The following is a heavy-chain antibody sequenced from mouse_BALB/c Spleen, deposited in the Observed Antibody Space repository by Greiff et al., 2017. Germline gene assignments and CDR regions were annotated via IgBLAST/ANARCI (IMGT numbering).Heavy chain of an antibody. D-gene: IGHD2-2*01. J-gene: IGHJ3*01. CDR1: GYTFSSYW. CDR3: ARGGMVTARAWFAY. V-gene: IGHV1-9*01. Sequence: QVHVKQSGAELMKPGASVKISCKATGYTFSSYWIEWVKQRPGHGLEWIGEILPGSGSTYYNEKIKGKATFTEDTTSNTAYMQLSSLTSEDSAVYYSARGGMVTARAWFAYWGQGTLVTVSA. CDR2: ILPGSGST.